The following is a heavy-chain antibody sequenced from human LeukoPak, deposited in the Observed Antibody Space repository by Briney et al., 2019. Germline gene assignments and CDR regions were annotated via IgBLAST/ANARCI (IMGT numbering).Heavy chain of an antibody. D-gene: IGHD6-6*01. Sequence: KTSGTLSLTCAVSGNSISNGNWWSWIRQPPGKGLEWIGEIYHGGTTNYNPSLKSRVTISLDKSKNQFSLKLTSVTAADTALYYCARVSSSSGWFDPWGQGTLVTVSS. CDR2: IYHGGTT. J-gene: IGHJ5*02. CDR3: ARVSSSSGWFDP. V-gene: IGHV4-4*02. CDR1: GNSISNGNW.